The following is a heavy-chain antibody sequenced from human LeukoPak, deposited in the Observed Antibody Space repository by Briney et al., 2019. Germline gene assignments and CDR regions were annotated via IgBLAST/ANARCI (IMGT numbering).Heavy chain of an antibody. CDR3: ARTGGGYSYGSPYYFDY. V-gene: IGHV3-21*01. CDR2: ISSSSSYI. CDR1: GLTFSSYS. J-gene: IGHJ4*02. D-gene: IGHD5-18*01. Sequence: GGSLRLSCAASGLTFSSYSMNWVRQAPGKGLEWVSSISSSSSYIYYADSVKGRFTISRDNAKNSLYLQMNSLRAEDTAVYYCARTGGGYSYGSPYYFDYWGQGTLVTVSS.